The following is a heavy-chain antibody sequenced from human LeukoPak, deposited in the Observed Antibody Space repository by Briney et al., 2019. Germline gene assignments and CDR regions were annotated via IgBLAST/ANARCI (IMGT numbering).Heavy chain of an antibody. CDR3: AKDVGSGSRRSYYFGY. V-gene: IGHV3-9*03. CDR1: GFTFDDYA. Sequence: PGRSLRLSCAASGFTFDDYAMHWVRQAPGKGLEWVSDISWNSGSIGYADSVKGRFTISRDNAKNSLYLQMNSLRAEDMALYYCAKDVGSGSRRSYYFGYWGQGTLVTVSS. J-gene: IGHJ4*02. D-gene: IGHD1-26*01. CDR2: ISWNSGSI.